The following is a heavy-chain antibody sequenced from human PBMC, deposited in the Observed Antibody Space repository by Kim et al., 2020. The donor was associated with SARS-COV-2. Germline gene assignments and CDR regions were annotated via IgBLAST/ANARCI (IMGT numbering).Heavy chain of an antibody. CDR1: GGSISNSY. V-gene: IGHV4-59*13. Sequence: SETLSLTCTVSGGSISNSYWTWIRQPPGKGLEWIGYVYNSGTTNYSPSLTSRVTISVDTSKSQFTLKLTPVTAADTAVYYCARALGVVRDFWGQGTLGSVSS. CDR2: VYNSGTT. CDR3: ARALGVVRDF. J-gene: IGHJ1*01. D-gene: IGHD2-2*01.